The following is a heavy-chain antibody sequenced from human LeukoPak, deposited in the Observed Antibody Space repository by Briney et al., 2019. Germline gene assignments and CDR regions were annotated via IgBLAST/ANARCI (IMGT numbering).Heavy chain of an antibody. Sequence: ASVKVSCKASGYTFTSYYMHWVRQAPGQGLEWMGIINPSGGSTSYAQKFQGKVTMTRDTSTSTVYMELSSLRSEDMAVYYCARDQNSSSWEGVLDYWGQGTLVTVSS. V-gene: IGHV1-46*03. CDR1: GYTFTSYY. J-gene: IGHJ4*02. CDR2: INPSGGST. CDR3: ARDQNSSSWEGVLDY. D-gene: IGHD6-13*01.